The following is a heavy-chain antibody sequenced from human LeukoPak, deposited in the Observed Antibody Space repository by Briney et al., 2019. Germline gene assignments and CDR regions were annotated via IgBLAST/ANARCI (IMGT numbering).Heavy chain of an antibody. Sequence: GGSLRLSCAASGFTFSSYAMSWVRQAPGKGLEWVSAISGSGGSTYYADSVKGRFTISRDNSKNTLYLQMNSLRAEDTAVYYCATTPLPNYDFWSGYYPDAFDIWGQGTMVTVSS. CDR1: GFTFSSYA. D-gene: IGHD3-3*01. CDR2: ISGSGGST. CDR3: ATTPLPNYDFWSGYYPDAFDI. J-gene: IGHJ3*02. V-gene: IGHV3-23*01.